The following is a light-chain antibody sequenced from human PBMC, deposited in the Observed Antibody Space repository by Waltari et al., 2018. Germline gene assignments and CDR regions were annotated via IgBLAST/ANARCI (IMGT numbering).Light chain of an antibody. V-gene: IGKV4-1*01. J-gene: IGKJ1*01. Sequence: DIVMTQSPAALAVSLGERATIHCKSSQSVFYSSNNRNYLGWYQHKAGQPPKLLIYWASTLESGVPDRFSGSGSATDFTLTISNLQAEDVAVYYCQQYYATPRTFGLGTKVAIK. CDR1: QSVFYSSNNRNY. CDR3: QQYYATPRT. CDR2: WAS.